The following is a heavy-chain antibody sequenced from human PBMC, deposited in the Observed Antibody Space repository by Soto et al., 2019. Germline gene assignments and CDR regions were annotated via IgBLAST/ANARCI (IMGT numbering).Heavy chain of an antibody. Sequence: SETLSLTWAVYGGSFSGYYWRWIRQHKEKGMEWMGVINYSGSTYYNPSLKSRVTISVDTSKNQFSLKLRSVTDADTAVYYCSRQSSSRSLCYYYMGVWGKGTTGTVPS. CDR1: GGSFSGYY. D-gene: IGHD6-13*01. V-gene: IGHV4-34*01. CDR2: INYSGST. CDR3: SRQSSSRSLCYYYMGV. J-gene: IGHJ6*03.